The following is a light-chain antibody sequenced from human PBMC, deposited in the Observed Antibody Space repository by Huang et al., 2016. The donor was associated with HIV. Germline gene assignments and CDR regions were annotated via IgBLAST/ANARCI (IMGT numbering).Light chain of an antibody. CDR3: QQYNNWPRT. J-gene: IGKJ1*01. V-gene: IGKV3-15*01. CDR1: QSVRSN. Sequence: EIVMTQSPATLSVSPGERATLSCRASQSVRSNLAWYQQKPGQAPRLLIYGASTRAAGIPARVSGSVSGTEFTLTISSLQSEEFAVYYCQQYNNWPRTFGQGTKVDIK. CDR2: GAS.